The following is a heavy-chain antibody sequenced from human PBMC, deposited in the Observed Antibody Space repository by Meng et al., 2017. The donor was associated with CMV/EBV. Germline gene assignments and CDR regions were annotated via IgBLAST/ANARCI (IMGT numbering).Heavy chain of an antibody. CDR3: AHLIAAAGAYYYYYGMDV. D-gene: IGHD6-13*01. CDR2: IYWNDDK. CDR1: GFLLSTSGVG. J-gene: IGHJ6*02. Sequence: SGATLVKPTQAFTLTCTFSGFLLSTSGVGVGWIRQPPGKALEWLALIYWNDDKRYSPSLKSRLTITKDTSKNQVVLTMTNMDPVDTATYYCAHLIAAAGAYYYYYGMDVWGRGTTVTVSS. V-gene: IGHV2-5*01.